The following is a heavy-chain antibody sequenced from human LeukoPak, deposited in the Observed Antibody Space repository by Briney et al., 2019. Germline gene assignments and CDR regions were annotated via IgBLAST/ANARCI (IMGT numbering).Heavy chain of an antibody. CDR3: ARASSGLNYYYYYMDV. D-gene: IGHD6-19*01. V-gene: IGHV3-23*01. CDR2: ISGSGGST. J-gene: IGHJ6*03. Sequence: GGSLRLSCAASGFTFSSYGMSWVRQAPGKGLEWVSAISGSGGSTYYADSVKGRFTISRDNAKNSLYLQRNSLRAEDTAVYYCARASSGLNYYYYYMDVWGKGTTVTVSS. CDR1: GFTFSSYG.